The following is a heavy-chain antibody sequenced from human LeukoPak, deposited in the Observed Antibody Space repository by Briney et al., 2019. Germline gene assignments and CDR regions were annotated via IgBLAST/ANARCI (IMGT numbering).Heavy chain of an antibody. CDR2: INSDGSSI. Sequence: GGSLRLSCAGSGFSFSSYWMHWVRQAPGKGLVWVSRINSDGSSINYADSVKGRFTISRDNAKNTLYLQMNSLRAEDTAVYYCARPGYCSGGACYSKWGQGTLVTVSS. D-gene: IGHD2-15*01. CDR1: GFSFSSYW. V-gene: IGHV3-74*01. CDR3: ARPGYCSGGACYSK. J-gene: IGHJ4*02.